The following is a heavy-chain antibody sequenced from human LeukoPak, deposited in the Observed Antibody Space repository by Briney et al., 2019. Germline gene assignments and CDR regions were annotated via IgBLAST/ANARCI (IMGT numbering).Heavy chain of an antibody. V-gene: IGHV3-30*01. D-gene: IGHD6-13*01. CDR1: GFTFSSYA. CDR2: ISYDGSNK. CDR3: AAPGDSSSFNY. J-gene: IGHJ4*02. Sequence: PGRSLRLSCAASGFTFSSYAMHWVRQAPGKGQEWVAVISYDGSNKYYADSVKGRFTISRDNSKNTLYLQMNSLRAEDTAVYSCAAPGDSSSFNYWGQGTLVTVSS.